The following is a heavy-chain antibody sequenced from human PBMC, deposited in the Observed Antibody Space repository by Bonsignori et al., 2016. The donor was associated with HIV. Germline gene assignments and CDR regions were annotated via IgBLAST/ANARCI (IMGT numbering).Heavy chain of an antibody. CDR2: IIPILGIG. CDR3: AREEAGDSSGYYFDY. D-gene: IGHD3-22*01. Sequence: WVRQAPGQGLEWMGGIIPILGIGNYAQKFQGRVTITADKSTSTAYMELSSLRSEDTAVYYCAREEAGDSSGYYFDYWGQGTLVTVSS. V-gene: IGHV1-69*10. J-gene: IGHJ4*02.